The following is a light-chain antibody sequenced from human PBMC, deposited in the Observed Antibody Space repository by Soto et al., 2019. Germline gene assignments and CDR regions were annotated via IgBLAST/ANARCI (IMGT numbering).Light chain of an antibody. J-gene: IGKJ2*01. CDR2: LAS. CDR1: QGINSY. Sequence: DIQMTQSPSSLSASVGDRVTITCRTSQGINSYLAWYQQKPGKVPKLLIYLASTLESGVPSRFSGSGSGTEFTLTISSLQPDDVATYYCQKYDSAPYTCGQGTK. V-gene: IGKV1-27*01. CDR3: QKYDSAPYT.